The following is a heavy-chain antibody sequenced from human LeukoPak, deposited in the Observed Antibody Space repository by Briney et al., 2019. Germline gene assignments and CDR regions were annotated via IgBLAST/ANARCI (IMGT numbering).Heavy chain of an antibody. Sequence: GASVKVSCKASEGTFSSYAISWVRQAPGQGLEWMGGIIPIFGTANYAQKFQGRVTITTDESTSTAYMELSSLRSEDTAVYYCARDIVPAAKVSIKQYDWFDPWGQGTLVTVSS. V-gene: IGHV1-69*05. J-gene: IGHJ5*02. CDR1: EGTFSSYA. CDR2: IIPIFGTA. CDR3: ARDIVPAAKVSIKQYDWFDP. D-gene: IGHD2-2*01.